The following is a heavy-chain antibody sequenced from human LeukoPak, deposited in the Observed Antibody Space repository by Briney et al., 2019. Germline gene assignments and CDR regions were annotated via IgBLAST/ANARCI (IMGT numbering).Heavy chain of an antibody. Sequence: GGSLRLSCAASGFTFSNAWMSWVRQAPGKGLEWVGRIKSKTDGGTTDYAAPVKGRFTISRDDSKSTLYLQMNSLKTEDTAVYYCTTDVEMATIQGSFDYWGQGTLVTVSS. CDR3: TTDVEMATIQGSFDY. CDR1: GFTFSNAW. V-gene: IGHV3-15*01. J-gene: IGHJ4*02. CDR2: IKSKTDGGTT. D-gene: IGHD5-24*01.